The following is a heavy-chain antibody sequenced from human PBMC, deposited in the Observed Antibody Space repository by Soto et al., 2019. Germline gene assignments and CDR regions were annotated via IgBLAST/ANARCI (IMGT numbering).Heavy chain of an antibody. Sequence: SGTLALTCTVSGASVSSATYYWNWIRQPPGKPLEWIGYVYYSGSTNYNPSLKSRVTISLDTSKDQFSLKLSSVTAADTAVYYFTITRDNNINYYYALPVCGPRTTFT. J-gene: IGHJ6*02. CDR3: TITRDNNINYYYALPV. CDR2: VYYSGST. CDR1: GASVSSATYY. D-gene: IGHD1-20*01. V-gene: IGHV4-61*01.